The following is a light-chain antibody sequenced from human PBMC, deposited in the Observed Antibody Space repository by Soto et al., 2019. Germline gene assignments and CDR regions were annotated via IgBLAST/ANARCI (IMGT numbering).Light chain of an antibody. CDR3: SAYTARSTLV. CDR2: EVR. J-gene: IGLJ3*02. Sequence: QSALTHPASVSGSAGQSITSSCSGTMRDVGAYNLVSWYQQHPGTAPKLIIYEVRNRPSGISSRFSGSRSGNTASLTISGLQPEDEGGYYCSAYTARSTLVFGGGTKVTVL. CDR1: MRDVGAYNL. V-gene: IGLV2-14*01.